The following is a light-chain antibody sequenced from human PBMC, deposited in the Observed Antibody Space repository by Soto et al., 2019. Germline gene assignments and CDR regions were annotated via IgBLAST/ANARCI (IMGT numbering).Light chain of an antibody. CDR3: FLSYSDAVV. Sequence: VVTQAPSLTVSPGGTVTLTCGSITGVVTIGHHPHWFQQKPGQAPMTLIYDTSNTHSWTPARFSGSLLGGKAALTLSGAQLDDEAEYYCFLSYSDAVVFGGGTKVTVL. J-gene: IGLJ3*02. CDR1: TGVVTIGHH. V-gene: IGLV7-46*01. CDR2: DTS.